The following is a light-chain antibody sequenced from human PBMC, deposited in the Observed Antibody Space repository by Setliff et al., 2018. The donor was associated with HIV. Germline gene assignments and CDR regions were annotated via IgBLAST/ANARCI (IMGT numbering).Light chain of an antibody. Sequence: QSVLTQEPSLTVSPGGTVTLTCASSTGAVTSGYSPNWFQQKPGQAPRALIYGTSNKHSWTPARFSGSLLGGKAALTLSGVQPEDEAEYYCLLYYGGTQVFGGGTKVTVL. CDR2: GTS. J-gene: IGLJ3*02. CDR1: TGAVTSGYS. CDR3: LLYYGGTQV. V-gene: IGLV7-43*01.